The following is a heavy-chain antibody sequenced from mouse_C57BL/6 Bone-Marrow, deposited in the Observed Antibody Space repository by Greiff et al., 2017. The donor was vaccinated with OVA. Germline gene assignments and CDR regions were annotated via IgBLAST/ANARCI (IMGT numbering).Heavy chain of an antibody. J-gene: IGHJ3*01. CDR1: GFTFSDYY. V-gene: IGHV5-12*01. CDR3: ARQIYYDYDGGFAY. D-gene: IGHD2-4*01. Sequence: EVKLMESGGGLVQPGGSLKLSCAASGFTFSDYYMYWVRQTPEKRLEWVAYISNGGGSTYYPDTVKGRFTISRDNAKNTLYLQMSRLKSEDTAMYYCARQIYYDYDGGFAYWGQGTLVTVSA. CDR2: ISNGGGST.